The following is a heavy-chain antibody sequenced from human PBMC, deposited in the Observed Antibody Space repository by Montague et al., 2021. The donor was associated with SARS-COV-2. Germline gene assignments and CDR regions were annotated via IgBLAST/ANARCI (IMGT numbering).Heavy chain of an antibody. Sequence: SLRLSCAASGFTFSTYAVHWVRQAPGKGLEWVAVISHDGTNRYYXDSVKVRFTISRDNSKNTLYLQMNSLRTEDTAVYYCARTDYGAYFGPFDSWGQGTLITVSS. CDR1: GFTFSTYA. CDR2: ISHDGTNR. CDR3: ARTDYGAYFGPFDS. J-gene: IGHJ4*02. V-gene: IGHV3-30-3*01. D-gene: IGHD4-17*01.